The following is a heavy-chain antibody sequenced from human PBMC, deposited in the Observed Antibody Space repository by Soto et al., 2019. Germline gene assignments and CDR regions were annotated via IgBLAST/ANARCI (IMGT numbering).Heavy chain of an antibody. D-gene: IGHD1-26*01. J-gene: IGHJ4*02. CDR2: ISSSGSST. CDR3: AKDLVGAYGY. Sequence: PGGSLRLSCAASGFTFSSYSMNWVRQAPGKGLEWVSSISSSGSSTYYADSVKGRFTISRDNSKNTLYLQMNSLRAEDTAVYYCAKDLVGAYGYWGQGTLVTVSS. CDR1: GFTFSSYS. V-gene: IGHV3-23*01.